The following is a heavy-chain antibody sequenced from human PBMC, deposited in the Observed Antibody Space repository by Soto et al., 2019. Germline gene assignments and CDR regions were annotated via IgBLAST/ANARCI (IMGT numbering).Heavy chain of an antibody. J-gene: IGHJ3*02. D-gene: IGHD5-12*01. Sequence: EVQLLESGGGLVQPGGSLRLSCAASGFTFSSYAMSWVRQAPGKGLEWVSAISGSGGSTYYADSVKGRFTISRDNSKNTLYLQMNSLRAEDTAVYYCEEQDGYNLLGIWGQGTMVTVSS. V-gene: IGHV3-23*01. CDR1: GFTFSSYA. CDR2: ISGSGGST. CDR3: EEQDGYNLLGI.